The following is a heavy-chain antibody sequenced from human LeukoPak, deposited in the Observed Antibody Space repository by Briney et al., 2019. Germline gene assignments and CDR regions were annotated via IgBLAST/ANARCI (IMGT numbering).Heavy chain of an antibody. CDR2: MNPNSGNT. CDR3: ARGPHSYCSGDSCYSFLYFHH. Sequence: ASVKVSCKASGYTFTSSAINWVRQATGQGLEWMGWMNPNSGNTGYAQKFQGRVTMTRDTSISTAYLELTTLRSDDTAVYYCARGPHSYCSGDSCYSFLYFHHWGQGTLVTVSS. D-gene: IGHD2-15*01. CDR1: GYTFTSSA. J-gene: IGHJ1*01. V-gene: IGHV1-8*01.